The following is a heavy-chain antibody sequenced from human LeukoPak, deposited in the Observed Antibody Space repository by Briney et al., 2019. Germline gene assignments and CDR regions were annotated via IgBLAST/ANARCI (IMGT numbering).Heavy chain of an antibody. CDR2: INHSGST. D-gene: IGHD6-19*01. V-gene: IGHV4-34*01. CDR1: GESFSGSY. CDR3: ARYVAVAGTINWFDP. J-gene: IGHJ5*02. Sequence: SETLSLTCAVYGESFSGSYWSWIRQPPGKGLEWIGEINHSGSTNYNPSLKSRVTISVDTSKNQFSLKLNSVTAADTAVYYCARYVAVAGTINWFDPWGQGTLVTVSS.